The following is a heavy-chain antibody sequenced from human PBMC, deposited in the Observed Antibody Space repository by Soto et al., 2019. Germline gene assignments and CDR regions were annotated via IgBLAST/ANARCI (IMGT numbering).Heavy chain of an antibody. CDR2: IRSKAYSYAT. V-gene: IGHV3-73*01. D-gene: IGHD1-26*01. CDR1: GFTFSGSA. Sequence: GGSLRLSCAASGFTFSGSAMHWVRQASGKGLEWVGRIRSKAYSYATAYAASVKGRFTISRDDSKNTAYLQMNSLKSEDTAVYYCTTQEIVGATGYWGQGTQVTVSS. CDR3: TTQEIVGATGY. J-gene: IGHJ4*02.